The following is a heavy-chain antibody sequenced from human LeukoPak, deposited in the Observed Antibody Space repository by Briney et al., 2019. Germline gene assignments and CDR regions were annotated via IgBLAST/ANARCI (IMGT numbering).Heavy chain of an antibody. CDR1: GFTFSSYS. Sequence: GGSLRLSCAASGFTFSSYSMNWVRQAPGKGLEWVSSISSSSSYIYYADSAKGRFTISRDNSKNTLYLQMNSLRAGDTAVYYCARVSCTGGNCKPYSYYDMDVWGQGTTVTVSS. D-gene: IGHD2-8*02. CDR2: ISSSSSYI. J-gene: IGHJ6*02. CDR3: ARVSCTGGNCKPYSYYDMDV. V-gene: IGHV3-21*01.